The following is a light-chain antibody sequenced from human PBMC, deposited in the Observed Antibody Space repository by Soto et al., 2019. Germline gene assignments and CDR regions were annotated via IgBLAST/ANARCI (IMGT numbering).Light chain of an antibody. CDR3: SSWDDSLNGPV. J-gene: IGLJ2*01. CDR1: SSNIGSNT. V-gene: IGLV1-44*01. Sequence: QSVLTQPPSASGTPGQRVTISCSGSSSNIGSNTVNWYQQLPGTAPKLLIYSHNERPSGVPDRFSGSQSGTSASLAISGLQSEDEADYYCSSWDDSLNGPVFGGGTKVTVL. CDR2: SHN.